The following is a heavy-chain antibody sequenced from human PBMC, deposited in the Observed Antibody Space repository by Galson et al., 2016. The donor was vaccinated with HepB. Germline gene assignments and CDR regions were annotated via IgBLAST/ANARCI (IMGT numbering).Heavy chain of an antibody. V-gene: IGHV3-23*01. D-gene: IGHD6-25*01. Sequence: SLRLSCAASGFTFSSYSMSWVRQAPGKGLEWVSTISGSGGSTFYTDSVKGRFTISRDNSRNTLYLQMSSLRDEDTAVYYCAKDLPCFYGSGHCWGQGTLVTVSS. J-gene: IGHJ4*02. CDR3: AKDLPCFYGSGHC. CDR2: ISGSGGST. CDR1: GFTFSSYS.